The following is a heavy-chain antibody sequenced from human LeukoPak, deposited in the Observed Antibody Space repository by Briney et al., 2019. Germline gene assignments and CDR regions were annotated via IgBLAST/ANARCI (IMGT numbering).Heavy chain of an antibody. CDR1: GGSISSGDYY. D-gene: IGHD3-22*01. V-gene: IGHV4-30-4*01. CDR2: IYYSGST. J-gene: IGHJ6*02. CDR3: ARVFRDSSGYYYDLYYYYGMDV. Sequence: SQTLSLTCTVSGGSISSGDYYWSWIRQPPGKGLEWIGYIYYSGSTYYNPSLKSRVTISVDTSKNQFSLKLSSVTAADTAVHYCARVFRDSSGYYYDLYYYYGMDVWGQGTTVTVSS.